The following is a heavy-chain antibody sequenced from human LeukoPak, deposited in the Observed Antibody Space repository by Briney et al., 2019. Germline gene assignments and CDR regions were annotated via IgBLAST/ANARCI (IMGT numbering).Heavy chain of an antibody. V-gene: IGHV3-21*01. J-gene: IGHJ4*02. CDR3: ARDLRIAAAGIYYFDY. CDR1: GFTFSSYW. Sequence: PGGSLRLSCAASGFTFSSYWMNWVRQAPGKGLEWVSSISSSSSYIYYADSVKGRFTISRDNAKNSLYLQMNSLRAEDTAVYYCARDLRIAAAGIYYFDYWGQGTLVTVSS. D-gene: IGHD6-13*01. CDR2: ISSSSSYI.